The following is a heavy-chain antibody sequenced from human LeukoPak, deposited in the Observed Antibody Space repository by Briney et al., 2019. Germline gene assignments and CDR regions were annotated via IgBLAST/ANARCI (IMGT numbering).Heavy chain of an antibody. Sequence: GESLKISCKGSGYSFTSYWIGWVRQMPGKGLEWMGIIYPGDSDTRYSPSFQGQVTISADKSISTAYLQWGSLKASDTAMYYCARQGWGTYYYDSSGYYYFDYWGQGTLVTVSS. V-gene: IGHV5-51*01. CDR1: GYSFTSYW. J-gene: IGHJ4*02. CDR3: ARQGWGTYYYDSSGYYYFDY. CDR2: IYPGDSDT. D-gene: IGHD3-22*01.